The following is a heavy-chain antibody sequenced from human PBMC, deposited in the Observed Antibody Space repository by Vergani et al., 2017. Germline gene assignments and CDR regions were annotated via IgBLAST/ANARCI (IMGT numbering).Heavy chain of an antibody. CDR3: ARGTFRYLVYYGMDV. V-gene: IGHV4-30-4*01. Sequence: QVQLQESGPGLVKPSQTLSLTCTVSGGSISSGDYYWSWIRQPPGKGLEWIGYIYYSGSTYYNPSLNSRVTISVDTSKNQFSLKLSSVTAADTAVYYCARGTFRYLVYYGMDVWGQGTTVTVSS. J-gene: IGHJ6*02. CDR2: IYYSGST. D-gene: IGHD1-1*01. CDR1: GGSISSGDYY.